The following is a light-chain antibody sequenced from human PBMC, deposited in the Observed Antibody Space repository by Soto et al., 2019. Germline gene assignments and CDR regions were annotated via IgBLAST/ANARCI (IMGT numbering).Light chain of an antibody. J-gene: IGLJ1*01. CDR1: SSNIGAGYD. CDR3: QSYDSSLSGPYV. CDR2: GNS. Sequence: QSVLTEPPSVSGAPGQRVTISRTGSSSNIGAGYDVHWYQQLPGTAPKLLIYGNSNRPSGVPDRFSGSKSGTSASLAITGLQAEDEADYYCQSYDSSLSGPYVFGTGTKVTLL. V-gene: IGLV1-40*01.